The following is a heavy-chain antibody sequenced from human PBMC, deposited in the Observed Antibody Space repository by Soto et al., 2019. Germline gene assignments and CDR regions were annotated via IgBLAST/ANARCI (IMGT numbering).Heavy chain of an antibody. V-gene: IGHV4-59*08. D-gene: IGHD3-10*01. CDR2: IQYNGYS. Sequence: QVQLQESGPGLVKPSETLSLTCTVSGGSITNYYCSWFRQPPGKGLEWIGYIQYNGYSAYNLSLKRRVTMSMDTSKTQFSLMLESVTATDTAVYYCARHGFGSLHGLVAVWGQWTTVIVSS. CDR1: GGSITNYY. CDR3: ARHGFGSLHGLVAV. J-gene: IGHJ6*02.